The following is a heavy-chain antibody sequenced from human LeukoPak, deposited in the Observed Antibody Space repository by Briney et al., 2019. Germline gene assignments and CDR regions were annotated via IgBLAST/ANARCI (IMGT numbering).Heavy chain of an antibody. J-gene: IGHJ4*02. D-gene: IGHD6-13*01. V-gene: IGHV4-59*08. CDR1: GGSISTYY. CDR2: IYYTGST. CDR3: ARLGYSSSWLAFDY. Sequence: SETLSLTCTVSGGSISTYYWSWIRQPPGKGLEWIGYIYYTGSTNYNPSLKSRVTISVDTSKNQLFLKLTSVTAADTAVYYCARLGYSSSWLAFDYWGQGTLVTVSS.